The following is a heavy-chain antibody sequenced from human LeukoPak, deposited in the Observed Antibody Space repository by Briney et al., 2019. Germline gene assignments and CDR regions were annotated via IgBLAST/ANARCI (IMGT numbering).Heavy chain of an antibody. CDR3: ARAVEIQLYALGYNWFDP. Sequence: SQTLSLTCAISGDSVSSNSAAWNWIRQSPSRGLEWLGGTYYRSKWYNDYAVSVKSRITINPDTSKNQFSLQLNSVTPEDTAVYYCARAVEIQLYALGYNWFDPWGQGTLVTVSS. V-gene: IGHV6-1*01. J-gene: IGHJ5*02. CDR1: GDSVSSNSAA. CDR2: TYYRSKWYN. D-gene: IGHD5-18*01.